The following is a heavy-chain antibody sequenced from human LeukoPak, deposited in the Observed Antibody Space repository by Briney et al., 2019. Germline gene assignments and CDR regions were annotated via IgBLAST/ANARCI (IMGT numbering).Heavy chain of an antibody. V-gene: IGHV1-2*06. J-gene: IGHJ4*02. Sequence: ASVKVSCKASGYSFTSNYIHWVRQAPGQGLEWMGQINPNSGGTNYAQKFQGRVTMTRDTSISTAYMELSRLRSDDTAVYYCARGSSGYEYWGQGTLVTVSS. CDR3: ARGSSGYEY. D-gene: IGHD3-22*01. CDR1: GYSFTSNY. CDR2: INPNSGGT.